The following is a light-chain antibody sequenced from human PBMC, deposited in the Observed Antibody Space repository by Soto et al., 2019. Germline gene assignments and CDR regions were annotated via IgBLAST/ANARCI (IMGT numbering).Light chain of an antibody. CDR1: SSDVGGYNY. CDR2: EVN. Sequence: QSALTQPPSASGSPGQSVTISCTGTSSDVGGYNYVYWYQQHPGKAPKLMIYEVNKRPSGVPDRFSGSNSGNTASLTVSGLQAEDEADYYCRSYAGSNNVVFGGGTKLTVL. J-gene: IGLJ3*02. V-gene: IGLV2-8*01. CDR3: RSYAGSNNVV.